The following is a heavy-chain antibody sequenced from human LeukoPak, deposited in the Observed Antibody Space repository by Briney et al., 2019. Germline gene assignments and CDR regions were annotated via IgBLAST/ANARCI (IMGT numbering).Heavy chain of an antibody. D-gene: IGHD3-10*01. CDR2: INHSGST. V-gene: IGHV4-34*01. CDR1: GGSFSGYY. CDR3: ARGEGYGSGSYYTN. Sequence: SETLSLTCAVYGGSFSGYYWSWIRQPPGKGLEWIGEINHSGSTNYNPSLKSRVTISVDTSKNQFSLKLSSVTAADTAVYYCARGEGYGSGSYYTNWGQGTLVTVSS. J-gene: IGHJ4*02.